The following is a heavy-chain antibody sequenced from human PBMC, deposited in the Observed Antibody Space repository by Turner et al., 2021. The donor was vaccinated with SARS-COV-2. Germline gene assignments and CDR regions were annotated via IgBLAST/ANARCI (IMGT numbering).Heavy chain of an antibody. CDR1: GYTFTSYG. CDR2: ISAYNGNT. Sequence: QVQLVQSGAEVKKPGASVKVSCKASGYTFTSYGISWVRQAPGQGLEWMGWISAYNGNTNYAQKLQGRVTMTTDTPTSTADMELRSLRSDDTAVYYCARDRPSAATFLNFDYWGQGTLVTVSS. CDR3: ARDRPSAATFLNFDY. J-gene: IGHJ4*02. D-gene: IGHD2-2*01. V-gene: IGHV1-18*04.